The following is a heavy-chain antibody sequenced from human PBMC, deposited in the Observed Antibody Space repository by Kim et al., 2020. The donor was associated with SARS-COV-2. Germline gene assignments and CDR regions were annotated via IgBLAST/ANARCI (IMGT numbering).Heavy chain of an antibody. Sequence: GGSLRLSCAASGFTFSDYYMSWIRQAPGKGLEWVSYISSSGSTIYYADSVKGRFTISRDNAKNSLYLQMNSLRAEDTAVYYCARQLGYCSGGSCYSPNYFDYWGQGTLVTVSS. D-gene: IGHD2-15*01. CDR2: ISSSGSTI. J-gene: IGHJ4*02. CDR3: ARQLGYCSGGSCYSPNYFDY. CDR1: GFTFSDYY. V-gene: IGHV3-11*01.